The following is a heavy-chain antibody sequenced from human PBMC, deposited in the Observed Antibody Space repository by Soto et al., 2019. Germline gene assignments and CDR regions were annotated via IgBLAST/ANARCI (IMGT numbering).Heavy chain of an antibody. CDR3: ASPDSAGDQFDY. CDR1: GYSFTSYA. V-gene: IGHV1-3*01. D-gene: IGHD4-17*01. Sequence: QVQLVQSGAEVKKPGAPVKVSCKASGYSFTSYAMHWVRQAPGQRLEWMGWINAGNGNTTYSQRFQGRVTITRDTSASTAYMELSSLRSEDTAVYYCASPDSAGDQFDYWGQGTLVTVSS. CDR2: INAGNGNT. J-gene: IGHJ4*02.